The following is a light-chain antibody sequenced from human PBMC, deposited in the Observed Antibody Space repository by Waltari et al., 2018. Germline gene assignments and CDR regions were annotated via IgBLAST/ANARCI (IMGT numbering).Light chain of an antibody. CDR2: EDR. V-gene: IGLV3-1*01. CDR3: QAWDSSTAV. CDR1: KLGTKY. J-gene: IGLJ2*01. Sequence: SYELTQPPSVSVSPGQTAGITCPADKLGTKYVSWYQQKAGQSPVLVIYEDRKRPSGIPERFSGSNSGNTATLTISGTQAMDEADYSCQAWDSSTAVFGGGTRLTVL.